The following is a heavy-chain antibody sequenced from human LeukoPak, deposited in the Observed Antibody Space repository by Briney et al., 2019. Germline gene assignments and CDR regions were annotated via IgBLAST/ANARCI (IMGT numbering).Heavy chain of an antibody. CDR3: AKDKRDYADAFDI. CDR2: ISWNSGSI. V-gene: IGHV3-9*01. J-gene: IGHJ3*02. D-gene: IGHD4-17*01. CDR1: GFTFDDYA. Sequence: GGSLRLSCAASGFTFDDYAMHWVRQAPGKGLEWVSGISWNSGSIGYADSVKGRFTISRNNAKNSLYLQMNSLRAEDTALYYCAKDKRDYADAFDIWGQGTMVTVSS.